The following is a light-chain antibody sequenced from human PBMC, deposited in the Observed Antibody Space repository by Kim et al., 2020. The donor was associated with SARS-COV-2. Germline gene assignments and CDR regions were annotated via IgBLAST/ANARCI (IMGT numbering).Light chain of an antibody. J-gene: IGLJ2*01. CDR1: SLRSYY. CDR3: NSRDSNDNVV. CDR2: GKH. Sequence: ALGQTVRITCKGDSLRSYYASWHQQKPGQAPILVIYGKHNRPSGIPDRFSGSSSGNTASLTITGTQAGDEADYYCNSRDSNDNVVFGGGTQLTVL. V-gene: IGLV3-19*01.